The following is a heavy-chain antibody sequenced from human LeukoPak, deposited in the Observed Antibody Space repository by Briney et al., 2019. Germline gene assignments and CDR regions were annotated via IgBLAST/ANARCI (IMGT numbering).Heavy chain of an antibody. V-gene: IGHV1-69*13. J-gene: IGHJ6*03. CDR2: IIPIFGTA. Sequence: SVKVSCKASGGTFSRYAISWVREAPGQGLEWMGGIIPIFGTANYAQKFQGRVTITADESTSTAYMELSSLRSEDTAVYYCARCSDFWSGSKGYYYYMDVWGKGTTVTASS. CDR3: ARCSDFWSGSKGYYYYMDV. D-gene: IGHD3-3*01. CDR1: GGTFSRYA.